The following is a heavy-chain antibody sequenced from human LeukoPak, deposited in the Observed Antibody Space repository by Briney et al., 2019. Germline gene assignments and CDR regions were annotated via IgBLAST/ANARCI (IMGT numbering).Heavy chain of an antibody. D-gene: IGHD5-12*01. CDR3: ARANAGYDPYYYYYGMDV. CDR1: GYTFTSYG. V-gene: IGHV1-18*04. Sequence: ASVKVSCKASGYTFTSYGISWVRQAPGQGLEWMGWISAYNGNTNYAQKLQGRVTMTTDTSTSTAYMELRSLRSDDTAVYYCARANAGYDPYYYYYGMDVWGKGTTVTVSS. CDR2: ISAYNGNT. J-gene: IGHJ6*04.